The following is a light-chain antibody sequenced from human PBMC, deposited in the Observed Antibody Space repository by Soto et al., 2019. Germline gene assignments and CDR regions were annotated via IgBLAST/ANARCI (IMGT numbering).Light chain of an antibody. V-gene: IGKV3-15*01. CDR1: QSIGNN. CDR3: QQRTDWVT. Sequence: EILMTQSPGTLSVSPGERATLSCRASQSIGNNLAWYQQKPGQTPRLLVFDASTRATGFPPRFSGSGSGTEFTLTISSLQSEDFAVYYCQQRTDWVTFGGGTKVDIK. J-gene: IGKJ4*01. CDR2: DAS.